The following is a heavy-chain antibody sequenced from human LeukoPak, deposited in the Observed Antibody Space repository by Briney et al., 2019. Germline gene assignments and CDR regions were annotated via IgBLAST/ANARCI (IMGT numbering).Heavy chain of an antibody. V-gene: IGHV4-39*01. CDR2: IYYSGST. J-gene: IGHJ4*02. CDR1: GGSISSSSYY. CDR3: ARHPSGYDSSGYYYPGYFDY. D-gene: IGHD3-22*01. Sequence: PSETLSLTCTVSGGSISSSSYYWGWIRQPPGKGLEWIGSIYYSGSTYYNPSLKSRVTISVDTSKNQFSLKLSSVTAADTAVYYCARHPSGYDSSGYYYPGYFDYWGQGTLVTVSS.